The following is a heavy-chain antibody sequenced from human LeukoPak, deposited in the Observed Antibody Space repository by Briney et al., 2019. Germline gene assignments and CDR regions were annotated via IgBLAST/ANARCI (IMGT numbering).Heavy chain of an antibody. J-gene: IGHJ5*02. Sequence: SETLSLTCAVYGRSFSGYYWTWIRQPPGKGLEWIGEINHSGSTNYNASLKNRVTISMDTSKNQFSLRLTSVTAADTAVYYCAPRGDIEHSFGYGKWIDPWGQGTRVTVSS. CDR3: APRGDIEHSFGYGKWIDP. V-gene: IGHV4-34*01. CDR2: INHSGST. CDR1: GRSFSGYY. D-gene: IGHD5-18*01.